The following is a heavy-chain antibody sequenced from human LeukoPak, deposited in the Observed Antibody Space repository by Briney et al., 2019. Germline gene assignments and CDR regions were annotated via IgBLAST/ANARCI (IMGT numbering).Heavy chain of an antibody. J-gene: IGHJ4*02. CDR2: IYYSGST. V-gene: IGHV4-39*01. Sequence: SETLSLTCTVSGGSISSTSYYWGWIRQPPGKGLEWIGSIYYSGSTYYNPSLNSRVTISVDTSKNQFSLNLSSVTAADTAVYYCARVRYDILTGYYTHFDYWGQGTLVTVSS. CDR3: ARVRYDILTGYYTHFDY. CDR1: GGSISSTSYY. D-gene: IGHD3-9*01.